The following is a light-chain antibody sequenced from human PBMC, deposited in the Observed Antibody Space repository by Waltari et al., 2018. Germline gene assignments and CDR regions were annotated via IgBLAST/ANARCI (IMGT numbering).Light chain of an antibody. V-gene: IGKV3-11*01. Sequence: EIVLTQSPATLSLSPGERAPPPCRASQSVSSYLAWYQQKPGQAPRLLIYDASNRATGIPARFSGSGSGTDFTLTISSLEPEDFAVYYCQQRSNWPLTFGGGTKVEIK. J-gene: IGKJ4*01. CDR1: QSVSSY. CDR2: DAS. CDR3: QQRSNWPLT.